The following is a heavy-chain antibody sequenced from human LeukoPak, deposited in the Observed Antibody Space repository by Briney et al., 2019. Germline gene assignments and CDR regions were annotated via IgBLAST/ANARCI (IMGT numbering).Heavy chain of an antibody. Sequence: GGSLRLSCAASGFTFNSYWMSWVRQAPGKGLEWVANIKQDGSEKYYVDSVKGRFTISRDNAKNSLYLQMNSLRAEDTAVYYCARVVLGYIVVVPSAFDIWGQGTMVTVSS. CDR3: ARVVLGYIVVVPSAFDI. D-gene: IGHD2-21*01. CDR1: GFTFNSYW. CDR2: IKQDGSEK. J-gene: IGHJ3*02. V-gene: IGHV3-7*01.